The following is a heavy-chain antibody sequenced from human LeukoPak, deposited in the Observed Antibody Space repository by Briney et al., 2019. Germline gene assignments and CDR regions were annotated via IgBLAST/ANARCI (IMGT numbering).Heavy chain of an antibody. V-gene: IGHV4-4*07. Sequence: SETLSLTCTVSXGPISSYYWSWIRQPAGKGLEWIGRIYTSGSTNYNPSLKSRVTMSVDTSKNQFSLKLSSVTAADTAVYYCARDSGWSGYYYYGMDVWGQGTTVTVSS. J-gene: IGHJ6*02. CDR2: IYTSGST. D-gene: IGHD6-19*01. CDR1: XGPISSYY. CDR3: ARDSGWSGYYYYGMDV.